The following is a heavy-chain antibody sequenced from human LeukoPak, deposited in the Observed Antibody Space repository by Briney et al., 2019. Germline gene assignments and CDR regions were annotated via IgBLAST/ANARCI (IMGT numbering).Heavy chain of an antibody. V-gene: IGHV4-59*01. CDR2: IYYSGST. Sequence: SETLSLTCTVSGGSISSYYWSWIRQPPGKGLEWIGYIYYSGSTNYNPSLKGRVTISVDTSKNQFSLKLSSVTAADTAVYYCARVLGYYDSSGYGAFDIWGQGTMVTVSS. D-gene: IGHD3-22*01. J-gene: IGHJ3*02. CDR1: GGSISSYY. CDR3: ARVLGYYDSSGYGAFDI.